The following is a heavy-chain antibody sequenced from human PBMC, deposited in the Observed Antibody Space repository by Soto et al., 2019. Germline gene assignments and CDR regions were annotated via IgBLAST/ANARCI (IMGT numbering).Heavy chain of an antibody. CDR1: GGTFSRYA. D-gene: IGHD6-13*01. J-gene: IGHJ4*02. V-gene: IGHV1-69*01. CDR3: AWSPECTCALDQLVNTNFGFF. CDR2: ISPRFGAT. Sequence: QVQLVQSGAEVKKPGSSVKVSCKASGGTFSRYAISWVRQAPGQGLEWMGGISPRFGATNYAQKFQGRVTIAADESTSTVYMELSTLRSEDTAVYYCAWSPECTCALDQLVNTNFGFFWGQGTLVTVSS.